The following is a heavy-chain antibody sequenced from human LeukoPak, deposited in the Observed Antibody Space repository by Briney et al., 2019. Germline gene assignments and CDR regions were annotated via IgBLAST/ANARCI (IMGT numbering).Heavy chain of an antibody. CDR2: ISGRDGST. Sequence: PGGSLRLSCVASGFTFSSYAMSWVRQAPGKGLEWVSGISGRDGSTYYADSVRGRFTISRDNSKNTLYLQMNSLRAEDTAVYYCARVIAAAYYYYYMDVWGKGTTVTISS. J-gene: IGHJ6*03. V-gene: IGHV3-23*01. CDR3: ARVIAAAYYYYYMDV. D-gene: IGHD6-13*01. CDR1: GFTFSSYA.